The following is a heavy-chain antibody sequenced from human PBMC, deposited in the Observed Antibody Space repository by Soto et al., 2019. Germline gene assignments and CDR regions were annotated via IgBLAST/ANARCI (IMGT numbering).Heavy chain of an antibody. CDR2: IYYSGST. D-gene: IGHD6-19*01. V-gene: IGHV4-39*01. Sequence: SETLSLTCTVSGGSISSSSYYWGWIRQPPGKGLEWIGSIYYSGSTYYNPSLKSRVTISVDTSKNQFSLKLSSVTAADTAVYYCAGLAVAGITSNPYYYYSGMDVWGQGTTVTVSS. CDR3: AGLAVAGITSNPYYYYSGMDV. CDR1: GGSISSSSYY. J-gene: IGHJ6*02.